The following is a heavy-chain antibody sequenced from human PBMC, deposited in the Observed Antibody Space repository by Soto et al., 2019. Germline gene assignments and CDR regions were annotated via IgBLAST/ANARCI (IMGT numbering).Heavy chain of an antibody. J-gene: IGHJ6*04. CDR3: ARNKTDYYGSGSYYYYGRVV. CDR1: GFTFSSYS. CDR2: ISSSSSYI. Sequence: EVQLLESGGGLVKPGGSLRLSCAASGFTFSSYSMNWVRQAPGKGLEWVSSISSSSSYIYYSDSVKGRFTISRDNAKNSLYLQMNSLRADDTAVYYCARNKTDYYGSGSYYYYGRVVCGKGTTVTVSS. V-gene: IGHV3-21*01. D-gene: IGHD3-10*01.